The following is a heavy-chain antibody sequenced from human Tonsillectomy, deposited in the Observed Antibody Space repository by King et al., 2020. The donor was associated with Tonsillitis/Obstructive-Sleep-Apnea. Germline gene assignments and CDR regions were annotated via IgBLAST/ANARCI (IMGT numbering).Heavy chain of an antibody. D-gene: IGHD4/OR15-4a*01. V-gene: IGHV3-30*04. Sequence: VQLVESGGGVVQPGRSLRLSCAASGFSFRTYAMHWVRQAPGKGLEWVAVISYDGTNKYYTDSVKGQFTISRDNSKSTLSLQMNSLRAEDTALYYCARDLLTSTYYGMDVWGQGTTVTVSS. CDR2: ISYDGTNK. CDR3: ARDLLTSTYYGMDV. CDR1: GFSFRTYA. J-gene: IGHJ6*02.